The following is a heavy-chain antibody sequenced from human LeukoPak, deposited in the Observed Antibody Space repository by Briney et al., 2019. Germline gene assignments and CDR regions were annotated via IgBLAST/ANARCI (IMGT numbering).Heavy chain of an antibody. D-gene: IGHD3-22*01. CDR3: ARDSAYYYDCSGYYYSDYYGMDV. J-gene: IGHJ6*02. CDR1: GGTFSSYA. CDR2: IIPIFGTA. V-gene: IGHV1-69*13. Sequence: ASVKVSCKASGGTFSSYAISWVRQAPGQGLEWMGGIIPIFGTANYAQKFQGRVTITADESTSTAYMELSSLRSEDTAVYYCARDSAYYYDCSGYYYSDYYGMDVWGQGTTVTVSS.